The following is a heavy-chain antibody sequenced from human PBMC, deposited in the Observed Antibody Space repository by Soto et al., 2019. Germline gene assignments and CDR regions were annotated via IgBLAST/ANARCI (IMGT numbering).Heavy chain of an antibody. J-gene: IGHJ4*02. D-gene: IGHD4-17*01. V-gene: IGHV4-31*03. CDR2: IYYSGST. CDR1: GGSISSGGYY. CDR3: ARGRGYGGNSGTVDY. Sequence: QVQLQESGPGLVKPSQTLSLTCTVSGGSISSGGYYWSWIRQHPGKGLEWIGYIYYSGSTYYNPSLKRRFTISVDTSKNQFSLKLSSVTAADTAVYYCARGRGYGGNSGTVDYWGQGTLVTVSS.